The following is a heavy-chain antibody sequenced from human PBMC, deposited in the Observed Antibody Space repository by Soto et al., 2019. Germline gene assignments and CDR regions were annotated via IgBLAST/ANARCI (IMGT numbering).Heavy chain of an antibody. CDR3: ARDLVTTPHNWFDP. CDR1: GFTFSSYG. CDR2: IWYDGSNK. D-gene: IGHD4-17*01. V-gene: IGHV3-33*01. Sequence: GGSLRLSCAASGFTFSSYGMHWVRQAPGKGLEWVAVIWYDGSNKYYADSVKGRFTISRDNSKNTLYLQMNSLRAEDTAVYYCARDLVTTPHNWFDPWGQGTLVTVSS. J-gene: IGHJ5*02.